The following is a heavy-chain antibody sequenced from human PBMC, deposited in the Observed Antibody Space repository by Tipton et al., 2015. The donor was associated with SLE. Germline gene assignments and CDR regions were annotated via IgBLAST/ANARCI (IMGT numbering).Heavy chain of an antibody. J-gene: IGHJ6*03. V-gene: IGHV3-74*01. CDR2: ISGDGSAV. D-gene: IGHD2/OR15-2a*01. CDR1: ESTFTNYW. CDR3: AGIEGDRSFYFYYYIDV. Sequence: SLRLSCAASESTFTNYWMHWVRQVPGKGLVWVSRISGDGSAVRYADSVKGRFTISRDNSKNTLFLQMHGLTVDDSAVYFCAGIEGDRSFYFYYYIDVWGKGTTVTVSS.